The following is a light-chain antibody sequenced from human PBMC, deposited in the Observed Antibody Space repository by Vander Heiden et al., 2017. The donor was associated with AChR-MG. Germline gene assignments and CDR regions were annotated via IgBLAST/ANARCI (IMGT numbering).Light chain of an antibody. Sequence: QSVLTQPPSVSGAPGQMVPIPCPGSSSNIGAGSDVHWYQQHPRTAPKLLIYGNSNRPSGVPDRFSGSESGTSASLAITGLQAEDEADYYCQSYDSSLSGSNYVFGTGTKVTVL. V-gene: IGLV1-40*01. CDR2: GNS. CDR3: QSYDSSLSGSNYV. J-gene: IGLJ1*01. CDR1: SSNIGAGSD.